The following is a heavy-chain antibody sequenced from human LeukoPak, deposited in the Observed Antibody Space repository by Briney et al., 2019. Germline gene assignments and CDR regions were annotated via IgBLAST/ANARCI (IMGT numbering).Heavy chain of an antibody. CDR2: ISGSGGST. D-gene: IGHD3-10*01. CDR3: AKDGNLGSGSYRGGYFDY. CDR1: GFTFSSYA. Sequence: PGGSLRLSCAASGFTFSSYAMSWVRQAPGKGLEWVSAISGSGGSTYYAVSVKGRFTISRDNSKNTLYLQMNSLRAEDTAVYYCAKDGNLGSGSYRGGYFDYWGQGTLVTVSS. J-gene: IGHJ4*02. V-gene: IGHV3-23*01.